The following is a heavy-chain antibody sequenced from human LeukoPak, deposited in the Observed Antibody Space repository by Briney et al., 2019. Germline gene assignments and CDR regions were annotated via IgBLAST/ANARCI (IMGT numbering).Heavy chain of an antibody. J-gene: IGHJ4*02. V-gene: IGHV4-61*01. CDR2: IYYSGST. CDR1: GGSVSSGSYY. Sequence: PSETLSLTCTVSGGSVSSGSYYWSWIRQPPGKGLEWIGYIYYSGSTNYNPSLKSRVTISVDTSKNQFSLKLSSVTAADTAVYYCARTVLNVANYSSGDYIDNWGQGTLVTVSS. CDR3: ARTVLNVANYSSGDYIDN. D-gene: IGHD3-22*01.